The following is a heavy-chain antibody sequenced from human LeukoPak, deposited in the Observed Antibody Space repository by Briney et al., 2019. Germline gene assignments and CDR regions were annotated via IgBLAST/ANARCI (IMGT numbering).Heavy chain of an antibody. CDR1: GFTFSSYA. Sequence: GGSLRLSCAASGFTFSSYAMHWVRQAPGKGLEWVAVISYDGSNKYYADSVKGRFTISRDNSKNTLYLQINSLRAEDTAVYYCARAYGLDYWGQGTLVTVSS. D-gene: IGHD4-17*01. CDR3: ARAYGLDY. CDR2: ISYDGSNK. J-gene: IGHJ4*02. V-gene: IGHV3-30-3*01.